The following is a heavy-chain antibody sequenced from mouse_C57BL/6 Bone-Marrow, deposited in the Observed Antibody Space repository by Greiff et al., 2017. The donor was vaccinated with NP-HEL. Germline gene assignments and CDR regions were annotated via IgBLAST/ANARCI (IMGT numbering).Heavy chain of an antibody. Sequence: EVKLMESGPELVKPGASVKISCKASGYSFTGYYMHWVKQSHGNILDWIGYIYPYNGVSSYHQKFKGKATLTVDKSSSTAYMELRSLTSEDSAVYYCARQIYDGYYGFAYWGQGTLVTVSA. CDR2: IYPYNGVS. CDR3: ARQIYDGYYGFAY. CDR1: GYSFTGYY. J-gene: IGHJ3*01. D-gene: IGHD2-3*01. V-gene: IGHV1-31*01.